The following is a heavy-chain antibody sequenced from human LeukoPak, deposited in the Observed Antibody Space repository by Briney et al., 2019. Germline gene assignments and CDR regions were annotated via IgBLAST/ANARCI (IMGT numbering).Heavy chain of an antibody. CDR2: ISYDGSNK. CDR3: ARSGAGFGRYYFDY. V-gene: IGHV3-30*03. Sequence: PGRSLRLSCAASGFTFSSYGMHWVRQAPGKGLEWVAVISYDGSNKYYADSVKGRFTISRDNSKNTLYLQMNSLRAEDTAVYYCARSGAGFGRYYFDYWGQGTLVTVSS. D-gene: IGHD6-19*01. CDR1: GFTFSSYG. J-gene: IGHJ4*02.